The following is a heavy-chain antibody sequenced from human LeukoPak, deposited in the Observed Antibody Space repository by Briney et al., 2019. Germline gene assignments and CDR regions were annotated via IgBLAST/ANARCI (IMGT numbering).Heavy chain of an antibody. CDR3: ATYSSSWYCFDY. CDR1: GFTFSSYA. D-gene: IGHD6-13*01. Sequence: GGSLRLSCAASGFTFSSYAMSWVRQAPGKGLEWVSAISGSGGSTYYADSVKGRFAISRDNSKNTLYLQMNSLRAEDTAVYYCATYSSSWYCFDYWGQGTLVTVSS. CDR2: ISGSGGST. J-gene: IGHJ4*02. V-gene: IGHV3-23*01.